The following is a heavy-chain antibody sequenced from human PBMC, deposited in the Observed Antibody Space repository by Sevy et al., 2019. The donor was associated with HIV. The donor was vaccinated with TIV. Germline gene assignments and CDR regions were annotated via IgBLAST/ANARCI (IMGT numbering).Heavy chain of an antibody. D-gene: IGHD2-21*02. CDR1: GFIFNNKG. V-gene: IGHV3-30*12. CDR2: IFSDGTTK. J-gene: IGHJ4*02. CDR3: ARESGSDWYLDS. Sequence: GGSLRLSCTVSGFIFNNKGMHWVRQAPGRGPEWVAAIFSDGTTKYYGDSVKGRFTISRDNSKNTLYLQMNSLRVDETALYYCARESGSDWYLDSWGQGTLVTVSS.